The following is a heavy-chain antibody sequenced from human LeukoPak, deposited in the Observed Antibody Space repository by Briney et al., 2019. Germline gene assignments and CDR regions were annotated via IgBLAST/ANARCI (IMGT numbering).Heavy chain of an antibody. CDR1: GFTFSSYG. CDR3: ARGLGYCTSTTCLLPFDY. V-gene: IGHV3-53*01. D-gene: IGHD2-2*01. Sequence: PGESLRLSCAASGFTFSSYGLNWVRQAPGKGLECVSVIYSGGSTYYADSVKGRFTVSRDNSKDTLYLQMNSLRAEDTAMYYCARGLGYCTSTTCLLPFDYWGQGTLVTVSS. J-gene: IGHJ4*02. CDR2: IYSGGST.